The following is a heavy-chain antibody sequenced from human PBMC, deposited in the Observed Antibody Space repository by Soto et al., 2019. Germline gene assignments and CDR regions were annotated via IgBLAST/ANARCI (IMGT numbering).Heavy chain of an antibody. CDR3: ARTRSGYDIKDAFDI. V-gene: IGHV3-21*01. CDR2: ISSSSSYI. CDR1: GFTFSSYS. D-gene: IGHD5-12*01. Sequence: PGGSLRLSCAASGFTFSSYSMNWVRQAPGKGLEWVSSISSSSSYIYYADSVKGRFTISRDNAKNSLYLQMNSLRAEDTAVYYCARTRSGYDIKDAFDIWGQGTMVTVSS. J-gene: IGHJ3*02.